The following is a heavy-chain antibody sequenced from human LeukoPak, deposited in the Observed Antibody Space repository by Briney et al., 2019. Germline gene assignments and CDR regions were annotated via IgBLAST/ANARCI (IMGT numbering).Heavy chain of an antibody. CDR1: GGSISSYY. V-gene: IGHV4-59*01. D-gene: IGHD3-10*01. CDR3: ARGGYYGSGNDFRFDP. CDR2: IHYTGST. J-gene: IGHJ5*02. Sequence: SETLSLTCTVSGGSISSYYWSWIRQSPGKGLECMGYIHYTGSTNYNPSLKSRVTISVETSKNQFSLKLKSVTAADTAVYYCARGGYYGSGNDFRFDPWGQGTLVTVSS.